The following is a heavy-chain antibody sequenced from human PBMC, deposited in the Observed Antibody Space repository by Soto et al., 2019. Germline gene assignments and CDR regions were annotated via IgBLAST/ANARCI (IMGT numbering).Heavy chain of an antibody. CDR2: IYYSGST. V-gene: IGHV4-61*08. J-gene: IGHJ4*02. D-gene: IGHD4-17*01. CDR3: ARVYGDYEIDY. Sequence: SETLYLTCTVSGGSISSGDYYWSWIRQPPGKGLEWIGYIYYSGSTNYNPSLKSRVTISVDTSKNQFSLKLSSVTAADTAVYYCARVYGDYEIDYWGQGTLVTVSS. CDR1: GGSISSGDYY.